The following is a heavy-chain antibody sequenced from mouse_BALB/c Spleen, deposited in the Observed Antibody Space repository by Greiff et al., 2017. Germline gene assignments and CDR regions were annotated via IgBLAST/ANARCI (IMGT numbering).Heavy chain of an antibody. CDR2: IDPANGNT. D-gene: IGHD2-12*01. V-gene: IGHV14-3*02. CDR1: GFNIKDTY. Sequence: EVKLQESGAELVKPGASVKLSCTASGFNIKDTYMHWVKQRPEQGLEWIGRIDPANGNTKYDPKFQGKATITADTSSNTAYLQLSSLTSEDTAVYYCAREGRRRGHYAMDYWGQGTSVTVSS. J-gene: IGHJ4*01. CDR3: AREGRRRGHYAMDY.